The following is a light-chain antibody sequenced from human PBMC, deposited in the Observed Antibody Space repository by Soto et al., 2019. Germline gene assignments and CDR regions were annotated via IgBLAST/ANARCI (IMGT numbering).Light chain of an antibody. J-gene: IGKJ4*01. CDR3: QQYNTWSPLT. CDR2: GAS. V-gene: IGKV3-15*01. Sequence: EIVMTQSPATLSVSQGERATLSCRASQSVSNTLAWYQQKPGQAPRLLIYGASTRATGIPARFSGSGSGTEFTLTISSLQSEDFAVYYCQQYNTWSPLTFGGGTKVETK. CDR1: QSVSNT.